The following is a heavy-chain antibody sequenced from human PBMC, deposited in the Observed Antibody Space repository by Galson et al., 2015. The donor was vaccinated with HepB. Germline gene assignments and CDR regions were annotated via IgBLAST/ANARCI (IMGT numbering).Heavy chain of an antibody. Sequence: SLRLSCAASGFTFSSYGMHWVRQAPGKGLEWVAVIWYDGSNKYYADSVKGRFTISRDNSKNTLYLQMNSLRAEDTAVYYCARDLGRYYYYMDVWGKGTTVTVSS. CDR1: GFTFSSYG. CDR2: IWYDGSNK. V-gene: IGHV3-33*01. CDR3: ARDLGRYYYYMDV. J-gene: IGHJ6*03.